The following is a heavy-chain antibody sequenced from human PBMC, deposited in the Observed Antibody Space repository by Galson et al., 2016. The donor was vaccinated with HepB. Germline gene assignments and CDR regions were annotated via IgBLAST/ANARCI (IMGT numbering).Heavy chain of an antibody. CDR2: LYSGGTA. CDR1: GFNVSDNY. D-gene: IGHD2-15*01. V-gene: IGHV3-66*01. J-gene: IGHJ4*02. CDR3: ARDRRSAFDY. Sequence: SLRLSCAAFGFNVSDNYMAWVRQAPGKGLEWVSILYSGGTAHYADSVKDRFTISRDHSKNTLSLQLNSLRAEDTAVYYCARDRRSAFDYWGQGILVTVSS.